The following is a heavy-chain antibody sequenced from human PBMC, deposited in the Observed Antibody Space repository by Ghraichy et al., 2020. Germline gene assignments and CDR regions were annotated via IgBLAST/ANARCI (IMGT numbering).Heavy chain of an antibody. V-gene: IGHV3-53*01. CDR3: AKISGSYRPFDY. J-gene: IGHJ4*02. D-gene: IGHD3-16*02. Sequence: GESLNISCAVSGFIVSSNYMTWVRQAPGKGLEWVSIIYSGGITYYADSVKGRFTISRDNSNNTLYLQMNSLRAEDTAVYYCAKISGSYRPFDYWGQGTLVTVSS. CDR1: GFIVSSNY. CDR2: IYSGGIT.